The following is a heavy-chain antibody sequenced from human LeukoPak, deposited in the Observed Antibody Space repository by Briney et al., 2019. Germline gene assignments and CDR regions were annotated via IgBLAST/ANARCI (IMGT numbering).Heavy chain of an antibody. J-gene: IGHJ4*02. Sequence: GGSLRLSCAASGFTFSNYWMHWVRQAPGKGLVWVSRINSDGNSTSYADSVKGRFTISRDNAKNTLYLQMNSLRAEDTAVYYCARDSPSYSSSWYFDYWGQGTLVTVSS. CDR3: ARDSPSYSSSWYFDY. D-gene: IGHD6-13*01. V-gene: IGHV3-74*01. CDR1: GFTFSNYW. CDR2: INSDGNST.